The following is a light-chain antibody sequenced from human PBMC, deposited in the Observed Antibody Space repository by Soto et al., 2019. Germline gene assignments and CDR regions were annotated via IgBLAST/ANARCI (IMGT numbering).Light chain of an antibody. CDR3: QQYGSSPFT. V-gene: IGKV3-20*01. Sequence: EIVLTHSPGTLSLSPGERATLSFSSSQSVSSSYLAWYQQKPGQAPRLLICGASSRATGITDRFSGSGSGTDFTLTISRLEPEDFAVYYCQQYGSSPFTFGQGTRLEI. CDR1: QSVSSSY. CDR2: GAS. J-gene: IGKJ5*01.